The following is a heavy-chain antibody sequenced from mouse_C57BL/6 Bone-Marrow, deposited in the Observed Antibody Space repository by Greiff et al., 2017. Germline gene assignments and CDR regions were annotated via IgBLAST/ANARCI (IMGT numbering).Heavy chain of an antibody. CDR1: GYTFTDYN. D-gene: IGHD2-3*01. J-gene: IGHJ2*01. V-gene: IGHV1-22*01. CDR2: INPNNGGT. CDR3: ARGGWLLFDY. Sequence: EVQRVESGPELVKPGASVKMSCKASGYTFTDYNMHWVKQSHGKSLEWIGYINPNNGGTSYNQKFKGKATLTVNKSSSTAYMELRSLTSGDSAVYYCARGGWLLFDYWGQGTTLTVSS.